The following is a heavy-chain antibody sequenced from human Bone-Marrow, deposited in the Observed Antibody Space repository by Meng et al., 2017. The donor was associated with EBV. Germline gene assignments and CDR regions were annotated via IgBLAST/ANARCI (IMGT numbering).Heavy chain of an antibody. CDR2: INNSGST. CDR1: GGSFRGYY. J-gene: IGHJ1*01. CDR3: ARGRGGDFLGYFHH. Sequence: QVQLQQWGAGLLESSEXLSLTGAVYGGSFRGYYWSWIRQPPGKGLAWIGEINNSGSTNYNPSLKSRVTISVDTSKKQFSLKLSSVTAADTAVYYCARGRGGDFLGYFHHWSQGTLVTVSS. D-gene: IGHD2-21*02. V-gene: IGHV4-34*01.